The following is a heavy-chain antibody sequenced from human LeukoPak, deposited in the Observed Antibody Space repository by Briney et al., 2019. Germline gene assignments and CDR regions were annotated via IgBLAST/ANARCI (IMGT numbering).Heavy chain of an antibody. J-gene: IGHJ4*02. CDR2: IKTDGSDK. CDR1: GFIFSNHW. V-gene: IGHV3-7*03. D-gene: IGHD3-10*01. Sequence: GGSLRLSCAASGFIFSNHWMSWVRQAPGKGPEWVGDIKTDGSDKYYVGSVKGRFTISRDNAKNSLYLQMNSLRAEDTAVYYCARDSLIQYGSGSYWGFDYWGQGILVTVSS. CDR3: ARDSLIQYGSGSYWGFDY.